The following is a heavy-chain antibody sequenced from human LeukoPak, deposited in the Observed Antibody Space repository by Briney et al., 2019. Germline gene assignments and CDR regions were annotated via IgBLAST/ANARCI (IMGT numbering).Heavy chain of an antibody. Sequence: GGSLRLSCAAPGFTFSSYAKSWVRQAPGKGLEWVSVISTSGATTYYADSVKGRFTISRDNSRNTLSLQMNSLRAEDTAAYYCATAVSGWYDYWGQGALVTVSS. CDR3: ATAVSGWYDY. CDR1: GFTFSSYA. D-gene: IGHD6-19*01. CDR2: ISTSGATT. J-gene: IGHJ4*02. V-gene: IGHV3-23*01.